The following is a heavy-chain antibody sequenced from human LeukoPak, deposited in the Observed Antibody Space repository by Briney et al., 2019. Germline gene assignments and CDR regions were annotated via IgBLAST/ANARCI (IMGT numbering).Heavy chain of an antibody. CDR3: ARMVNRRRAFDI. V-gene: IGHV4-34*01. CDR1: GGSFSGYY. CDR2: INHSGST. D-gene: IGHD5-18*01. J-gene: IGHJ3*02. Sequence: SETLSLTCAVYGGSFSGYYWSWIRQPPGKGLEWIGEINHSGSTNYNPSLKSRVTISVDTSKNQFSLKLSSVTAADTAVYYCARMVNRRRAFDIWGQGPMVTVSS.